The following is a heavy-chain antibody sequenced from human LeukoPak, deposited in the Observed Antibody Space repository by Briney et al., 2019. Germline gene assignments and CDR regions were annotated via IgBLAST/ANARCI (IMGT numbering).Heavy chain of an antibody. CDR1: GGSISDYY. J-gene: IGHJ5*02. D-gene: IGHD2-2*01. CDR3: ARASTPWFDP. CDR2: LYTSGST. Sequence: PSETLSLTCSVSGGSISDYYWSWVRQPAGKGLEWIGRLYTSGSTNYSPSLKSRATMSVDTSKNQFSLKLSSVTAADTAVYYCARASTPWFDPWGQGTLVTVSS. V-gene: IGHV4-4*07.